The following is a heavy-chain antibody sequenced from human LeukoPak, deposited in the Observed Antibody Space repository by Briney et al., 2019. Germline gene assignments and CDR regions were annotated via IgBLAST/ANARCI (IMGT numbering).Heavy chain of an antibody. J-gene: IGHJ4*02. D-gene: IGHD3-10*01. CDR3: ATTNVLLWFGELSKTADFDY. Sequence: SETLSLTCTVSGASISSYYWSWIRQPGGKGLEWIGRTYTSGSINYNPSLKSRVTMSVDTSKNQFSLKLNSVTAADTAVYYCATTNVLLWFGELSKTADFDYWGQGTLVTVSS. V-gene: IGHV4-4*07. CDR2: TYTSGSI. CDR1: GASISSYY.